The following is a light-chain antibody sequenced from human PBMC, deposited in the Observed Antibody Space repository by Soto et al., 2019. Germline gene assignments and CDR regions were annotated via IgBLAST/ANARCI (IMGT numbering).Light chain of an antibody. Sequence: SYELTQPPSVSVAPGQTARITVGGDNIGSKSVHWYQQKPGQAPVLVVYDGGDRPSGIPARFSGSNSGNTATLTISRVEAGDEADYYCQVWDRTSDHSYVFGTGTKLTVL. CDR2: DGG. J-gene: IGLJ1*01. V-gene: IGLV3-21*02. CDR3: QVWDRTSDHSYV. CDR1: NIGSKS.